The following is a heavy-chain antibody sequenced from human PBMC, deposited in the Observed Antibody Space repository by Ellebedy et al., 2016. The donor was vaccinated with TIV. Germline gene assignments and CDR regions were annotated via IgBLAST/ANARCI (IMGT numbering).Heavy chain of an antibody. CDR2: IYYSGST. V-gene: IGHV4-39*07. Sequence: SETLSLXCTVSGGSISSSDYYWGWIRQPPGKGLEWIGSIYYSGSTYYNPSLKSRVTISVDTSKNQLSLKLSSVTAADTAVYYCARVGDLLYYYGSGSPGGYFDYWGQGTLVTVSS. CDR3: ARVGDLLYYYGSGSPGGYFDY. J-gene: IGHJ4*02. CDR1: GGSISSSDYY. D-gene: IGHD3-10*01.